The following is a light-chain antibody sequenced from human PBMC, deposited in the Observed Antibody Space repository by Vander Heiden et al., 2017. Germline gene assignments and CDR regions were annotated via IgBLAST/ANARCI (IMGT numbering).Light chain of an antibody. CDR1: ASVSSAY. V-gene: IGKV3-20*01. CDR3: QQYSTSPPT. Sequence: IVLTHYPRTLSLSPGERAALSGQASASVSSAYLVWYQHKPGQAPSRLIFAASSRATGIPDRFSGSGSGTDFTLTISRLEPEDFAVYYCQQYSTSPPTFGPGTKVDIK. CDR2: AAS. J-gene: IGKJ3*01.